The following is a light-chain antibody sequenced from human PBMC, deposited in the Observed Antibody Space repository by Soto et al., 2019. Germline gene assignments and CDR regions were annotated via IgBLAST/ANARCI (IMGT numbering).Light chain of an antibody. J-gene: IGKJ2*02. CDR2: GAS. CDR3: QQYNNWPRGT. Sequence: EIVMTQSPATLSVSPGERATLSCRASQSVSSNLDWYQQKPGQAPRLLIYGASTRATGIPARFSDSGSGTKFTLTISSLQSEDFAVYYCQQYNNWPRGTFGQGTKLEIK. CDR1: QSVSSN. V-gene: IGKV3-15*01.